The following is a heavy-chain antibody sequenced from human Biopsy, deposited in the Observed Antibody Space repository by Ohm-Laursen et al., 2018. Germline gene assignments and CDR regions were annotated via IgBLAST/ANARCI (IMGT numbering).Heavy chain of an antibody. V-gene: IGHV4-34*01. J-gene: IGHJ4*02. Sequence: GTLSLTCAVYGGSFSGYYWSWIRQPPGKGLEWIGEMNHGGSTNYNSSLKSRVTISVDTSKNQFSLKLNSVTAADTAVYYCARGSNWNDWSFDYWGQGTVVTVPS. CDR1: GGSFSGYY. D-gene: IGHD1-20*01. CDR3: ARGSNWNDWSFDY. CDR2: MNHGGST.